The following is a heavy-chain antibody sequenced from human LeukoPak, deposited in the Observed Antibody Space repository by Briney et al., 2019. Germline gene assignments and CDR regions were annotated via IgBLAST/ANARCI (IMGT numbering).Heavy chain of an antibody. CDR1: GYTFTGYY. CDR3: ARDRGYCSSTSCYDWFDP. D-gene: IGHD2-2*01. Sequence: GESLKISCKASGYTFTGYYMHWVRQAPGQGLEWMGWINPNSGGTNYAQKFQGRVTMTRDTSISTAYMELSRLRSDDTAVYYCARDRGYCSSTSCYDWFDPWGQGTLVTVSS. J-gene: IGHJ5*02. CDR2: INPNSGGT. V-gene: IGHV1-2*02.